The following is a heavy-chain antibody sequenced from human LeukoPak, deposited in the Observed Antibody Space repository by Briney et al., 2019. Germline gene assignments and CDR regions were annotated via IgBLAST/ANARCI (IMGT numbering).Heavy chain of an antibody. V-gene: IGHV3-23*01. J-gene: IGHJ3*02. D-gene: IGHD2-8*01. CDR2: ISGSGGST. CDR1: GFTFSSYA. Sequence: GGSLRLSCAASGFTFSSYAMSWVRQAPGKGLEWVSAISGSGGSTYYADSVKGRFTISRDNSKNTLYLQMNSLRAEDTAVYYCASMVVLMVYVSKNAFDIWGQGTMVTVSS. CDR3: ASMVVLMVYVSKNAFDI.